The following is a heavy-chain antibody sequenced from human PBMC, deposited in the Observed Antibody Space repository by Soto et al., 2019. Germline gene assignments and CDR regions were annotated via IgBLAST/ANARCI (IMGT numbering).Heavy chain of an antibody. Sequence: GGSLRLSCAASGFTFSSYAMSWVRQAPGKGLEWVSAISGSGGSTYYADSVKGRFTISRDNSKNTLYLQMNSLRAEDTAVYYGAKDFRYFDWLETNAGGVIDYWGQGTLVTVSS. J-gene: IGHJ4*02. V-gene: IGHV3-23*01. CDR1: GFTFSSYA. D-gene: IGHD3-9*01. CDR2: ISGSGGST. CDR3: AKDFRYFDWLETNAGGVIDY.